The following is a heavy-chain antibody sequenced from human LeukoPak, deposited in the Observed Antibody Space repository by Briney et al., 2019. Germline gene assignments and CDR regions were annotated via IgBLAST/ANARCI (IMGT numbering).Heavy chain of an antibody. Sequence: PSETLSLTCAVYGGSFSGYYWSWIRQPPGKGLEWIGEINHSGSTNYNPSLKSRVTISVDTSKNQFSLKLSSVTAADTAVYYCARDERGSGNIDIWGQGTTVTVSS. D-gene: IGHD3-10*01. CDR3: ARDERGSGNIDI. J-gene: IGHJ3*02. CDR1: GGSFSGYY. V-gene: IGHV4-34*01. CDR2: INHSGST.